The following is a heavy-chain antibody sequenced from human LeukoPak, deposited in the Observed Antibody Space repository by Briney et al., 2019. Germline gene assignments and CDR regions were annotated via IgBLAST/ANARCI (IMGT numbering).Heavy chain of an antibody. CDR2: SSAYNCDR. V-gene: IGHV1-18*01. CDR3: ARDQGGGNCHF. Sequence: ASVKVSFKASGYTCATYGFSWVRQARGQGLEWMGWSSAYNCDRTYAHNFQGRVIMTTDSSTNTADMELRSLRPDDTAVYYCARDQGGGNCHFWGQGSLVTVSS. CDR1: GYTCATYG. J-gene: IGHJ4*02. D-gene: IGHD2-21*01.